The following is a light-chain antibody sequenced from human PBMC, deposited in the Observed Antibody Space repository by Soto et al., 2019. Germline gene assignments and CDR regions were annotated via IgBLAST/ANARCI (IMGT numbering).Light chain of an antibody. J-gene: IGKJ2*01. V-gene: IGKV3-11*01. CDR1: QSVSSY. CDR3: QQRSSWPYT. CDR2: DAS. Sequence: EIVLTQSPATLSLSPGERVTLSCRASQSVSSYLAWYQQKRGQAPRLLIYDASNRATGIPARFSGSGSGTDFTITISSLDPEDFAVYYCQQRSSWPYTFGQGTKLEIK.